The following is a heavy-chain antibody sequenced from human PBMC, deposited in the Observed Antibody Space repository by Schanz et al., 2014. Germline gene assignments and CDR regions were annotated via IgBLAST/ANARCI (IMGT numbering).Heavy chain of an antibody. V-gene: IGHV3-23*01. D-gene: IGHD2-8*02. CDR3: AKTLFPGGTQTFGN. J-gene: IGHJ4*02. Sequence: EVQLLESGGDLVQPGGSLRLSCSASGFSFSSYAMGWVRQARGKGLVWVSGFDAHDGRAYYADSAKGRFTISRDNSKSTLYVEMNSLRVEDTAVYYCAKTLFPGGTQTFGNWGRGTLVTVSS. CDR1: GFSFSSYA. CDR2: FDAHDGRA.